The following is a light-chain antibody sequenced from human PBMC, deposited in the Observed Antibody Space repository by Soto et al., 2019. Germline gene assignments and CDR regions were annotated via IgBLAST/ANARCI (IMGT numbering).Light chain of an antibody. J-gene: IGKJ1*01. CDR1: ESISANY. CDR2: GAS. V-gene: IGKV3-20*01. Sequence: EIVLTRSPGPLSLSPGERASLSGRASESISANYLAWYQQRSGQPPRLVIYGASSRASAVPDRFSGSGSGADFTLTINRVEPEDFAVYFCQQYAGSPRTFGQGTKVDIK. CDR3: QQYAGSPRT.